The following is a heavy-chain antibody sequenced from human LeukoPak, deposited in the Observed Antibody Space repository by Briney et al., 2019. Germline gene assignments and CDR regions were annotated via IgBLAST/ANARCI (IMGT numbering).Heavy chain of an antibody. Sequence: PGGSLRLSCAASGFTFSDYYMSWIRQAPGKGLEWVSYISSSGSTIYYADSVKGRFTISRDNAKNSLYLQMNSLRAEDTAVYYCARGLWSYHVNWLDPWGQGTLVTVSS. CDR2: ISSSGSTI. CDR3: ARGLWSYHVNWLDP. CDR1: GFTFSDYY. J-gene: IGHJ5*02. D-gene: IGHD5-18*01. V-gene: IGHV3-11*01.